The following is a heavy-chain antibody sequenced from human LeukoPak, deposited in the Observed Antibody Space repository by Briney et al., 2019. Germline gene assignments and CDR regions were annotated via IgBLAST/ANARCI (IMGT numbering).Heavy chain of an antibody. J-gene: IGHJ6*03. Sequence: PGGSLRLSCAASGFTFRSYAMTWVRQAPGKGLEWVSDISNVATINYADSVKGQFTMSRDNSKNTLYLQMNSLRAEDTAVYYCAKNCGHPKENYYMDVWGKGTTVTVSS. V-gene: IGHV3-23*01. CDR3: AKNCGHPKENYYMDV. CDR1: GFTFRSYA. D-gene: IGHD2-21*01. CDR2: ISNVATI.